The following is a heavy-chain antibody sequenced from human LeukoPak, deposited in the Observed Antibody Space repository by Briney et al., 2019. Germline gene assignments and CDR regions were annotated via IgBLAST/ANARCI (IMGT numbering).Heavy chain of an antibody. J-gene: IGHJ4*02. CDR3: ARHRYYDFWSGYMGLYYFDY. Sequence: PSETLSLTCTVSGGSIGSSSYYWGWIRQPPGKGLEWIGSIYYSGSTYYNPSLKSRVTISVDTSKNQFSLKLSSVTAADTAVYYCARHRYYDFWSGYMGLYYFDYWGQGTLVTVSS. CDR1: GGSIGSSSYY. CDR2: IYYSGST. V-gene: IGHV4-39*01. D-gene: IGHD3-3*01.